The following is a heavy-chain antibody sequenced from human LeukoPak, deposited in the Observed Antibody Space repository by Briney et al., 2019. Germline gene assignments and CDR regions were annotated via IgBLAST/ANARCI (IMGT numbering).Heavy chain of an antibody. CDR1: GFTFSKYA. CDR3: AKDIRRYSSGWFDY. J-gene: IGHJ4*02. Sequence: GGSLRLSCAASGFTFSKYAMHWVRQAPGKGLEYASAISSNGDSTYYANSVQGRFTISRDNSKNTLYLQMGSLRAEDMALYYCAKDIRRYSSGWFDYWGQGTLVTVSS. D-gene: IGHD6-19*01. CDR2: ISSNGDST. V-gene: IGHV3-64*01.